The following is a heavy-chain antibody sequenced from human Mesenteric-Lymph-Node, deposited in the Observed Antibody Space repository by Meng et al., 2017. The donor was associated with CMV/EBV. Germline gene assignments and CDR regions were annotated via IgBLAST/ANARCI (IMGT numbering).Heavy chain of an antibody. J-gene: IGHJ4*02. D-gene: IGHD6-19*01. V-gene: IGHV1-2*02. Sequence: ASVKVSCKASGYTFTDYYMHWVRQAPGQGLEWMGWISPNTGGTNYAQKFQGRVTMTRDTSISTAYMELTGLTLDDTAVYFCARTLRIAVAGNHFDFWGQGTLVTVSS. CDR1: GYTFTDYY. CDR2: ISPNTGGT. CDR3: ARTLRIAVAGNHFDF.